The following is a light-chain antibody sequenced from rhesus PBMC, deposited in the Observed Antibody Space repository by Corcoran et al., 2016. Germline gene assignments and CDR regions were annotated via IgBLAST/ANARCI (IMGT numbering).Light chain of an antibody. CDR1: QSLLHTDGYTY. Sequence: DIVMTQTPLSLPVTPGEPASISCRSSQSLLHTDGYTYLDWYLQKPGQSPQLLIYGSSNNASGVPDRFSGCGSGTDFTLKISKVEAEDVGVYYCMQHKALPFTFGPGTKLDIK. V-gene: IGKV2-61*01. CDR2: GSS. CDR3: MQHKALPFT. J-gene: IGKJ3*01.